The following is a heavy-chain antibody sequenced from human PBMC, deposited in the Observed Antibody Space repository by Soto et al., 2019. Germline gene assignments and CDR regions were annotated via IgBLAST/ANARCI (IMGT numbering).Heavy chain of an antibody. CDR2: ISGSGGST. J-gene: IGHJ6*03. CDR3: AARRASYYYYYMDV. CDR1: GFTFSSYA. V-gene: IGHV3-23*01. Sequence: GGSLRLSCAASGFTFSSYAMSWVRQAPGKGLEWVSAISGSGGSTYYADSVKGRFTISRDNSKNTLYLQMNSLRAEDTAVYYCAARRASYYYYYMDVWGKGTTVTVSS.